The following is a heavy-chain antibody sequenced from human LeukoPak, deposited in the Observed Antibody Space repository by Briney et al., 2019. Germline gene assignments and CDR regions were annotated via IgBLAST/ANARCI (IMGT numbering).Heavy chain of an antibody. Sequence: ASVKVSCKASGYTFTGYYMHWVRQAPGQGLEWMGWINPNSGGTNYAQKFQGRVTMTRDTSISTAYMELSRLRSDDTAVYYCARGGSEFLEWLLFFDYWGQGTLVTVSS. CDR1: GYTFTGYY. CDR3: ARGGSEFLEWLLFFDY. CDR2: INPNSGGT. J-gene: IGHJ4*02. V-gene: IGHV1-2*02. D-gene: IGHD3-3*01.